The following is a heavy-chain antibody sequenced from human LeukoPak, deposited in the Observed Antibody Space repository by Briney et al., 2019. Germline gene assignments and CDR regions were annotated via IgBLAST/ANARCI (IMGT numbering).Heavy chain of an antibody. D-gene: IGHD3-22*01. Sequence: GPLRLSCAASGFTFSDYYMSWIRQAPGKGLEWVSYISSSGSTIYYADSVKGRFTISRDNAKNSLYLQMNSLRAEDTAVYYCARSGTYYYDSSGYYGYWGQGTLVTVSS. V-gene: IGHV3-11*01. J-gene: IGHJ4*02. CDR1: GFTFSDYY. CDR2: ISSSGSTI. CDR3: ARSGTYYYDSSGYYGY.